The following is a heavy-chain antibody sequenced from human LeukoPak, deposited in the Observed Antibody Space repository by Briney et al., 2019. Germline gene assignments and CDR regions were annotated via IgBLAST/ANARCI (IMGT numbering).Heavy chain of an antibody. CDR1: GFTFSSYW. J-gene: IGHJ4*02. Sequence: GGSLRLSCAASGFTFSSYWMSWVRQAPGKGLEWVANIRQDGSDQYYVASVKGRFTISRDNAKNSVFLQMNSLRAEDTAVYYCVRGLWGFDYWGQGTLVTVSS. CDR2: IRQDGSDQ. V-gene: IGHV3-7*01. CDR3: VRGLWGFDY. D-gene: IGHD1-26*01.